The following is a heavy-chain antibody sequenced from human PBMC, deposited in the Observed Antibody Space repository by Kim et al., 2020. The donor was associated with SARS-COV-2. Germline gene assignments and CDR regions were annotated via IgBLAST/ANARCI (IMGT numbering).Heavy chain of an antibody. Sequence: ASVKVSCKASGYTFTSYDINWVRQATGQGLEWMGWMNPNSGNTGYAQKFQGRVTMTRNTSISTAYMELSSLRSEDTAVYYCARGVRITMIVVVITTDYYYYMDGWGKGTTVTVSS. V-gene: IGHV1-8*01. J-gene: IGHJ6*03. CDR3: ARGVRITMIVVVITTDYYYYMDG. D-gene: IGHD3-22*01. CDR1: GYTFTSYD. CDR2: MNPNSGNT.